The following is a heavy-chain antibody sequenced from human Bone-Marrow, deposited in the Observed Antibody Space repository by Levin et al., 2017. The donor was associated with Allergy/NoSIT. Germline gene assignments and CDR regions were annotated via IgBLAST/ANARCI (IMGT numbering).Heavy chain of an antibody. D-gene: IGHD6-19*01. CDR3: ARGEIGSSGLFDY. CDR2: IMPIIGTA. J-gene: IGHJ4*02. Sequence: GASVKVSCKASGGTFSTYTISWVRQAPGQGLEWMGGIMPIIGTANYAQKFQGRVTINADESTTTAYMELSSLRSEDTAEYYCARGEIGSSGLFDYWGQGTLVTVSS. CDR1: GGTFSTYT. V-gene: IGHV1-69*13.